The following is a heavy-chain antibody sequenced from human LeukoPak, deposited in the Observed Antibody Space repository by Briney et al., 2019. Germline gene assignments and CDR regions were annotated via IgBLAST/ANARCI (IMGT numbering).Heavy chain of an antibody. CDR3: ARELEDILTGYDAFDI. J-gene: IGHJ3*02. Sequence: GGSLRLSCAASGFTFSSYSMNWVRQAPGKGLEWVAVISYDGSNKYYADSVKGRFTISRDNSKNTLYLQMNSLRAEDTAVYYCARELEDILTGYDAFDIWGQGTMVTVSS. D-gene: IGHD3-9*01. CDR1: GFTFSSYS. CDR2: ISYDGSNK. V-gene: IGHV3-30*03.